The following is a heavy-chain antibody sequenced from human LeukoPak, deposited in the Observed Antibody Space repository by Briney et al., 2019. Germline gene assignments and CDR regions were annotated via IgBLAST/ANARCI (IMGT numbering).Heavy chain of an antibody. CDR1: GGSISSSSYY. D-gene: IGHD3-10*01. Sequence: SETLSLTCTVSGGSISSSSYYWGWVRQPPGKGLEWIGSIYYSGSTYYNPSLKSRVTISVDTSKNQFSLKLSSVTAADTAVYYCARHHALDYYGSGSYYYGWFDPWGQGTLVTVSS. CDR2: IYYSGST. CDR3: ARHHALDYYGSGSYYYGWFDP. J-gene: IGHJ5*02. V-gene: IGHV4-39*01.